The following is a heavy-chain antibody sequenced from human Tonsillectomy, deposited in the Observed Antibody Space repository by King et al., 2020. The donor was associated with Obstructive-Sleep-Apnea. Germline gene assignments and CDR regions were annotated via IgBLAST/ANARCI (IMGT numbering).Heavy chain of an antibody. J-gene: IGHJ4*02. CDR3: ARAGEQLVRANYFDY. Sequence: QLVQSGAEVKKPGESLKISCKGSGYSFTSYWIGWVRQMPGKGLEWMGIIYPGDSDTRYSPSFQGQVTLSADKSISTAYLQWSSLKASDTAMYYCARAGEQLVRANYFDYWGQGTLVTVSS. CDR2: IYPGDSDT. CDR1: GYSFTSYW. V-gene: IGHV5-51*01. D-gene: IGHD6-13*01.